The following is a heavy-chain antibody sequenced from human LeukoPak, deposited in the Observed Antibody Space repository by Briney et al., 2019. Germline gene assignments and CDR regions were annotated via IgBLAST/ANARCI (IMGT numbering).Heavy chain of an antibody. V-gene: IGHV3-53*01. CDR2: MKSDGTT. Sequence: GGSLRLSCAASGLTVTSNHMSWVRQAPGKGLEWVSLMKSDGTTEYADSVKGRFTISRDNSKNTLFLQMNSLRAEDTAVYYCARGFFDYWGQGTLVTVSS. CDR1: GLTVTSNH. CDR3: ARGFFDY. J-gene: IGHJ4*02.